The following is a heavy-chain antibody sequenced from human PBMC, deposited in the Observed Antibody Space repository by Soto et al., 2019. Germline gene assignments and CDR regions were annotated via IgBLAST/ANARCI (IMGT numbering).Heavy chain of an antibody. CDR1: GGSISSSSYY. V-gene: IGHV4-39*01. J-gene: IGHJ6*03. CDR3: GRLGCSGGSCYSPTYYYYYYMDV. CDR2: IYYSGST. Sequence: QLQLQESGPGLVKPSETLSLTCTVSGGSISSSSYYWGWIRQPPGKGLEWIGSIYYSGSTYYNPSLKSRVTISGDTSKNQFSLKLRPVTAAETAVYYCGRLGCSGGSCYSPTYYYYYYMDVWGQGTTVTVSS. D-gene: IGHD2-15*01.